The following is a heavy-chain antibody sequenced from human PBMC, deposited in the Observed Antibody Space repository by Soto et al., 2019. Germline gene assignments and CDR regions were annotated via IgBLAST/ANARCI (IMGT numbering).Heavy chain of an antibody. CDR2: IYPTDSDT. Sequence: LGESLKISCKGSGYNFPNYWIAWVRQMPGKGLEWMGIIYPTDSDTRYSPSFQGQVTISADKSISTAYLQWSSLKASDTAMYYCARVIVITPYYFDYWGQGTLVTVSS. CDR1: GYNFPNYW. CDR3: ARVIVITPYYFDY. V-gene: IGHV5-51*01. J-gene: IGHJ4*02. D-gene: IGHD3-10*01.